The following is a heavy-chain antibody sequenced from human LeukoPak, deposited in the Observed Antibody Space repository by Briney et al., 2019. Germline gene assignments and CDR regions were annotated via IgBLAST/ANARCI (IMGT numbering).Heavy chain of an antibody. CDR1: GGSISSSSYN. CDR3: AAFSGWLYFDY. V-gene: IGHV4-39*07. J-gene: IGHJ4*02. Sequence: PSETLSLTCTVSGGSISSSSYNWGWIRQPPGKGLEWIGGIDNSGSTYYNPSLKSRVTISVDTSKNQFSLKLSSVTAADTAVYYCAAFSGWLYFDYWGQGTLVTVSS. CDR2: IDNSGST. D-gene: IGHD6-19*01.